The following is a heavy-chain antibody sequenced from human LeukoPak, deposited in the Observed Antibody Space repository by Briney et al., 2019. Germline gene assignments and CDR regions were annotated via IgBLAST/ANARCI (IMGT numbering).Heavy chain of an antibody. CDR3: AKAVVPTAGLRALDI. V-gene: IGHV3-23*01. D-gene: IGHD2-2*01. CDR2: ISGSGDTT. Sequence: HPGGSLRLSCAASGFTYSSYAMSWVRQAPEEGLEWVSGISGSGDTTYYADYGKGRFTISRDNSKNTLELQMNSLRAEDTDVYYCAKAVVPTAGLRALDIWGQGTMVTVSS. J-gene: IGHJ3*02. CDR1: GFTYSSYA.